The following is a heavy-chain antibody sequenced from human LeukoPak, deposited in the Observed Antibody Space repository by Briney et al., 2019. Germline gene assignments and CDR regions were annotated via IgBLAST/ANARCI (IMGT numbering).Heavy chain of an antibody. D-gene: IGHD2-2*02. Sequence: GASVKVSCKASGYTFTSYDINWVRQATGQGLEWMGWMNPNSGNTGYAQKLQGRVTMTRNTSISTAYMELSSLRSEDTAVYYCARRPAAILKRGHYYYYMDVWGKGTTVTVSS. J-gene: IGHJ6*03. CDR1: GYTFTSYD. CDR2: MNPNSGNT. CDR3: ARRPAAILKRGHYYYYMDV. V-gene: IGHV1-8*01.